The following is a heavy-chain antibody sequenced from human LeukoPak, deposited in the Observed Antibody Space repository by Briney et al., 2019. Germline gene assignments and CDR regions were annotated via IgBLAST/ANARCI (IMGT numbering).Heavy chain of an antibody. Sequence: GGSLRLSCAASGFTFSTHAMSWVRQAPGKGLEWVSTLSGYDDSTYYADSVKGRFTISRDISKNTLYLEMNSLRADDTAVYYCAKGVVYAIHYYYYYYGMDVWGQGTTVTVSS. CDR2: LSGYDDST. D-gene: IGHD2-8*02. J-gene: IGHJ6*02. CDR1: GFTFSTHA. CDR3: AKGVVYAIHYYYYYYGMDV. V-gene: IGHV3-23*01.